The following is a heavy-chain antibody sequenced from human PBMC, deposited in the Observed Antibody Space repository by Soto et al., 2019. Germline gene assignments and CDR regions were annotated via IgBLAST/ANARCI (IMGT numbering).Heavy chain of an antibody. CDR1: GGHFPNDS. D-gene: IGHD1-1*01. CDR3: AILSTWIPPYYHGLDV. V-gene: IGHV1-69*06. J-gene: IGHJ6*02. CDR2: IIPRYGTP. Sequence: VQLLQSVAEVKKPGSSVKIYCKVSGGHFPNDSLTWVRHGPGQGLEWLGGIIPRYGTPNYSQSFLNRGTITADIYSLTVYLELASLTSDDTAIYSCAILSTWIPPYYHGLDVWGQGTTVTFS.